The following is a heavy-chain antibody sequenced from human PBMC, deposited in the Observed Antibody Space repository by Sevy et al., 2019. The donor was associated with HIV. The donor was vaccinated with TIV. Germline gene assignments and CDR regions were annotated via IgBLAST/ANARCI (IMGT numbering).Heavy chain of an antibody. J-gene: IGHJ3*02. CDR2: ISYDGSNK. V-gene: IGHV3-30-3*01. CDR3: AREGYSGYDFVYPAEESVNAFDI. CDR1: GFTFSSYA. Sequence: GGSLRLSCAASGFTFSSYAMHWVRQAPGKGLEWVAVISYDGSNKYYADSVKGRFTISRDNSKNTLYLQMNSLRAEDTAVYYCAREGYSGYDFVYPAEESVNAFDIWGQGTMVIVSS. D-gene: IGHD5-12*01.